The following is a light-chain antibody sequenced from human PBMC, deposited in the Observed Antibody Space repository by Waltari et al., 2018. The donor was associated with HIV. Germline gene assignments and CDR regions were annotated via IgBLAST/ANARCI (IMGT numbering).Light chain of an antibody. CDR3: QQYNNWIT. J-gene: IGKJ5*01. V-gene: IGKV3-15*01. CDR1: QSVSSN. Sequence: TLSVSPGERATLSCRASQSVSSNLAWYQQKPGQAPRLLIYGASTRATGIPARFSGSGSGTEFTLTISSLQSEDFAVYYCQQYNNWITFGQGTRLEIK. CDR2: GAS.